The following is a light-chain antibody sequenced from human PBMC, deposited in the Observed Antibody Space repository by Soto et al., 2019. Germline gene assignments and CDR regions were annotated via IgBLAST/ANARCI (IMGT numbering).Light chain of an antibody. V-gene: IGLV2-23*01. Sequence: QSLLTQPASVSGSPGQSIPISCPGTSSDVGSYNLVSWYQQHPGKAPKLMIYEGTKRPSGVSDRFPGSRSGNTASLTISGLQAEDEADYYCCSYASSSTYVFGTGTKVPS. CDR2: EGT. J-gene: IGLJ1*01. CDR1: SSDVGSYNL. CDR3: CSYASSSTYV.